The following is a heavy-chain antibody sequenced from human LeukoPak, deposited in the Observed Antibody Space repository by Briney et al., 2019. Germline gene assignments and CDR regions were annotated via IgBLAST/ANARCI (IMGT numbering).Heavy chain of an antibody. CDR2: ISAYNGNT. Sequence: GASVKVSCKASGYTFTSYGISWVRQAPGQGLEWMGWISAYNGNTNHAQKLQGRVTMTTDTSTSTAYMELRSLRSDDTAVYYCARTSTLRYFDWLLSPWFDPWGQGTLVTVSS. CDR1: GYTFTSYG. J-gene: IGHJ5*02. CDR3: ARTSTLRYFDWLLSPWFDP. D-gene: IGHD3-9*01. V-gene: IGHV1-18*01.